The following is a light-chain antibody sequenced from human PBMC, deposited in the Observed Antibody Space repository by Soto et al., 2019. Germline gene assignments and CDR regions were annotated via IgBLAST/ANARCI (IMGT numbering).Light chain of an antibody. Sequence: ETVMTQSPATLSLSPGERATLSCRASQSVSSYLAWYQQKPGQAPRILIYDASNRATGIPARFSGSGSGTDFTLTISSLEPEDCRVGKGQTWTNGKPAFGPGTKVDIK. CDR3: QTWTNGKPA. CDR2: DAS. CDR1: QSVSSY. V-gene: IGKV3-11*01. J-gene: IGKJ3*01.